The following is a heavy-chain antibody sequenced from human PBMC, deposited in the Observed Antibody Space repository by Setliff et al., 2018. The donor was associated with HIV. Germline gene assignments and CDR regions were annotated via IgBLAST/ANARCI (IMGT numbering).Heavy chain of an antibody. J-gene: IGHJ3*02. CDR3: ARLRDSSGYYYVGGAFDI. CDR2: IYPGDSDT. CDR1: GYSFTTYW. D-gene: IGHD3-22*01. Sequence: PGESLKISCMGSGYSFTTYWIGWVRQMPGKGLEWMGFIYPGDSDTRYSPSFQGQVTISADKSISTAYLQWSSLKASDTAMYYCARLRDSSGYYYVGGAFDIWGQGTMVTVTS. V-gene: IGHV5-51*01.